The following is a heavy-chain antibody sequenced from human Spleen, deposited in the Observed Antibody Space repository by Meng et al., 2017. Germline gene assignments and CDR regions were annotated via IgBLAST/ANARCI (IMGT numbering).Heavy chain of an antibody. Sequence: EVQLLESGGGLVQPGGSLRLSCVASGFTFSTYAMSWVRQAPGKGLDWVSAISGSGGSTYYADSMKGRFTISRDNSKNTLYLQMSSLRVEDTAIYYCVPRTTFYDFWGQGTLVTVSS. CDR1: GFTFSTYA. CDR2: ISGSGGST. J-gene: IGHJ4*02. D-gene: IGHD2/OR15-2a*01. CDR3: VPRTTFYDF. V-gene: IGHV3-23*01.